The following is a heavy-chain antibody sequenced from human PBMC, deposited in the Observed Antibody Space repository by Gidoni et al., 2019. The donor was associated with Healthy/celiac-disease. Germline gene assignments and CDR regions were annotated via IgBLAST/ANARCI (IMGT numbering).Heavy chain of an antibody. CDR3: AADPILTGYRPSYYYYGMDV. Sequence: QMQLVQSGPEVKKPGTSVKVSCKASGFTFTSSAMQWVRQARGQRLEWIGWIVVGSGNTNYAQKFQERVTITRDMSTSTAYMELSSLRSEDTAVYYCAADPILTGYRPSYYYYGMDVWGQGTTVTVSS. V-gene: IGHV1-58*02. D-gene: IGHD3-9*01. J-gene: IGHJ6*02. CDR2: IVVGSGNT. CDR1: GFTFTSSA.